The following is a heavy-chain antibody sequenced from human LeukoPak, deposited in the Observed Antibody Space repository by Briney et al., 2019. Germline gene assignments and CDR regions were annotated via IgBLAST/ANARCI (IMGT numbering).Heavy chain of an antibody. Sequence: SETLSLTCTVSGGSISSGGYYWSWIRQHPGKGLEWIGYIYYSGSTYYNPSLKSRVTISVDTSKNQFSLKLSSVTAADTAVYYCARDGLQYYYGSGSYIEHQDAFDIWGQGTMVTVSS. V-gene: IGHV4-31*03. CDR3: ARDGLQYYYGSGSYIEHQDAFDI. CDR2: IYYSGST. D-gene: IGHD3-10*01. CDR1: GGSISSGGYY. J-gene: IGHJ3*02.